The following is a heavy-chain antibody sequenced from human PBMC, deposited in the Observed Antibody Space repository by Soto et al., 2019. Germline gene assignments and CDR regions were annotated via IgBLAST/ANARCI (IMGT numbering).Heavy chain of an antibody. CDR1: GFTFSNYA. CDR3: ARDVGNYVPYYYGMDV. Sequence: QVQLVDSGGGVVQPGRSLRLSCAASGFTFSNYAMHWVRQAPGKGLEWVAVIAYDGNNKYYAESVRGRFTISRDNSKNALFLQMSTLRHEDTAAYYCARDVGNYVPYYYGMDVWGQGTTVTVSS. CDR2: IAYDGNNK. D-gene: IGHD4-4*01. V-gene: IGHV3-30*03. J-gene: IGHJ6*02.